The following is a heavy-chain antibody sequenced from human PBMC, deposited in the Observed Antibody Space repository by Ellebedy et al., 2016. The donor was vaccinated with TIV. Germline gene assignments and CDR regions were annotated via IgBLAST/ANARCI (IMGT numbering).Heavy chain of an antibody. CDR2: INSDGSST. V-gene: IGHV3-74*01. CDR1: GFTFSDYW. J-gene: IGHJ4*02. CDR3: ARDRYYGDFTDY. Sequence: PGGSLRLSCAASGFTFSDYWMHWVRRTPGKGLMWVARINSDGSSTSFAESVKGRFTIFRDNAENSLHLEMNSLRVEDTAVYYCARDRYYGDFTDYWGRGTRVTVSS. D-gene: IGHD3-22*01.